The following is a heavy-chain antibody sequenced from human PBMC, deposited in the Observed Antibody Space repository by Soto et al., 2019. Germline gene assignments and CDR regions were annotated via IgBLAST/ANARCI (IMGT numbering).Heavy chain of an antibody. J-gene: IGHJ4*02. CDR1: GFTFSFCA. V-gene: IGHV3-23*01. Sequence: PGGSLRLSCAASGFTFSFCAMSWVRQAPGKGLEWVSAISGSGGSTHYADSVKGRFTISRDYSKNTLYLQMNSLRADDTAVYYCAREVGATPYYFDYWGQGTLVTVSS. D-gene: IGHD1-26*01. CDR3: AREVGATPYYFDY. CDR2: ISGSGGST.